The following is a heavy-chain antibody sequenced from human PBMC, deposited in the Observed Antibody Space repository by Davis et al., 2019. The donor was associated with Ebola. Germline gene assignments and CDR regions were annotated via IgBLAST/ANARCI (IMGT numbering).Heavy chain of an antibody. D-gene: IGHD2-2*01. V-gene: IGHV3-21*04. J-gene: IGHJ3*01. CDR3: AKHQLYCSTTSCYL. Sequence: PGGSLRLSCAVSGFTFSNYRMNWVRQAPGKGLEWLSFISETAFYIYYADSVKGRFTISRDNSKNTVYLQMNSLRAEDTAIYYCAKHQLYCSTTSCYLWGQGTMVTVSP. CDR2: ISETAFYI. CDR1: GFTFSNYR.